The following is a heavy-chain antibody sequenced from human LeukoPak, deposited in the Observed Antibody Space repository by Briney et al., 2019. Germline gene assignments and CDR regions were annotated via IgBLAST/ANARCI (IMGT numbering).Heavy chain of an antibody. CDR1: GGSISSYY. D-gene: IGHD3-22*01. CDR2: IYYSGST. Sequence: SQTLSLTCTVSGGSISSYYWSWIRQPPGKGLEWIGYIYYSGSTNYNPSLKSRVTISVDTSKNQFSLKLSSVTAADTAVYYCARATYYYDSSGPTRVWYFDLWGRGTLVAVSS. J-gene: IGHJ2*01. V-gene: IGHV4-59*01. CDR3: ARATYYYDSSGPTRVWYFDL.